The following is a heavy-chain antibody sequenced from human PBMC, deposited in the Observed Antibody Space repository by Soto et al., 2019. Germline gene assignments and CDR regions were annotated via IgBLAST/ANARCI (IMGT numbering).Heavy chain of an antibody. CDR1: GFTFSSYG. J-gene: IGHJ4*02. V-gene: IGHV3-30*18. Sequence: QVQLVESGGDVVQPGRSLRLSCAASGFTFSSYGMHWVRQAQGKGLEWVAVISYDGSNKYYADSVKGRFTISRDNSKNTLYLQMNSLRAEDTAVYYCAKDLYYYGSGSYYPHDYWGQGTLVTVSS. D-gene: IGHD3-10*01. CDR3: AKDLYYYGSGSYYPHDY. CDR2: ISYDGSNK.